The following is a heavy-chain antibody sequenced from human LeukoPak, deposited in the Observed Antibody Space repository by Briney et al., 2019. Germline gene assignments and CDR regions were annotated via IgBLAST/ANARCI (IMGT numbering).Heavy chain of an antibody. CDR2: ISYDGSNK. V-gene: IGHV3-30-3*01. Sequence: PGGSLRLSCAASGFTFSSYAMHWVRQAPGKGLEWVAVISYDGSNKYYADSVKGRFTICRDNSKSTLCLQMNSLRAEDTAVYYCARGLQSLHFDYRGQGTLVTVSS. J-gene: IGHJ4*02. CDR1: GFTFSSYA. CDR3: ARGLQSLHFDY.